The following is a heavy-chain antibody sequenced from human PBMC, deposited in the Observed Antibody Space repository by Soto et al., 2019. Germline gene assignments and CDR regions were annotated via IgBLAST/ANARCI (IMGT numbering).Heavy chain of an antibody. J-gene: IGHJ6*02. CDR3: ARDYYGAGSQYYYYGMEV. D-gene: IGHD3-10*01. V-gene: IGHV4-31*03. CDR1: GDSITSGGYY. Sequence: LSLTCTVSGDSITSGGYYWSWLRQPPGKGLGWIGYIYHSGGASYNPSLRGRAVISIDTSKNQFSLRLNAVTAADTATYYCARDYYGAGSQYYYYGMEVWGQGTTVTVSS. CDR2: IYHSGGA.